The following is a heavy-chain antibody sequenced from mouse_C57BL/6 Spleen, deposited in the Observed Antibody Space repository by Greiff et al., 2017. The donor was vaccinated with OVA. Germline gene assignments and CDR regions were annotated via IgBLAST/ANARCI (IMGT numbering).Heavy chain of an antibody. J-gene: IGHJ1*03. D-gene: IGHD1-1*01. CDR1: GYTFTSYW. CDR2: IDPSDSET. V-gene: IGHV1-52*01. CDR3: ARSLITTVVATDWYFDV. Sequence: QVQLQQSGAELVRPGSSVKLSCKASGYTFTSYWMHWVKQRPIQGLEWIGNIDPSDSETHYNQKFKDKATLTVDKSSSTAYMQLSSLTSEDSAVYYCARSLITTVVATDWYFDVWGTGTTVTVSS.